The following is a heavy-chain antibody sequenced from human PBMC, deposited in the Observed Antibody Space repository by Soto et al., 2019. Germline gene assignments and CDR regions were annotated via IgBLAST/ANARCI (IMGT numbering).Heavy chain of an antibody. D-gene: IGHD6-13*01. CDR3: TRDSVGSSWPPPFDY. V-gene: IGHV3-74*01. CDR1: GFTFSSYW. J-gene: IGHJ4*02. Sequence: GGSLRLSCAASGFTFSSYWMHWVRQAPGEGLVWVSRINSDGSRITYADSVKGRFTISRDSAKNTVYLQMNSLRGEDTAVYYFTRDSVGSSWPPPFDYWGQGTLVTVSS. CDR2: INSDGSRI.